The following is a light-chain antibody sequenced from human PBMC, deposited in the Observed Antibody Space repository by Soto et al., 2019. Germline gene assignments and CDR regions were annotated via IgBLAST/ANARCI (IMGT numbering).Light chain of an antibody. CDR2: AAS. V-gene: IGKV1D-8*01. CDR1: HVISSY. CDR3: QQYS. J-gene: IGKJ3*01. Sequence: VIWMTQSPSLLSASTGDRVTISCRMSHVISSYLAWYQQKPGKAPELLIYAASTLQSGVPSRFSGSGSGTDFTLTIGCLQSEDFATYYCQQYSFGPGTKVDIK.